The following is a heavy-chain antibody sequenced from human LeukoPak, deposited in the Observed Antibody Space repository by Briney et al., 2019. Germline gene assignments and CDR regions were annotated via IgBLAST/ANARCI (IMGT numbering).Heavy chain of an antibody. V-gene: IGHV3-30*03. D-gene: IGHD3-10*01. Sequence: PGGSLRLSGAASGFTFSSYGMHWVRQAPGKGLEWVAVISYDGSNKYYADSVKGRFTISRDNSKNTLYLQMNSLRAEDTAVYYCARAFMVRGPEQYYFDYWGQGTLVTVSS. CDR1: GFTFSSYG. CDR3: ARAFMVRGPEQYYFDY. J-gene: IGHJ4*02. CDR2: ISYDGSNK.